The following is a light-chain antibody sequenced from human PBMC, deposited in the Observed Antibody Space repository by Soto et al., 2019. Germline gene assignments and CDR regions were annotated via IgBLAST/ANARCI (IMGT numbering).Light chain of an antibody. CDR2: RNN. J-gene: IGLJ1*01. V-gene: IGLV1-47*01. CDR1: SSNIGSNY. Sequence: QSVLTQPPSASGSPGQRVTISCSGSSSNIGSNYVYWYQQLPGTAPKLLIYRNNQRPSGVPDRFSGSKSGTSASLAISGLRSEDEAEYYWEEWDDRLSVPFCVFVNVTKLTVL. CDR3: EEWDDRLSVPFCV.